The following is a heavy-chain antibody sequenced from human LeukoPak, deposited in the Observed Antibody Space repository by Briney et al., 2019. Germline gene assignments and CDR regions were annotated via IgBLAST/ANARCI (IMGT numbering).Heavy chain of an antibody. Sequence: SETLSLTCTVSGASMSDYYWTWIRQPAGKGLEWIGRIYTFGRVSTGGSTNYNPSLKSRVTISVDTSKNQFSLKLSSVTAADTAVYYCARVFGGPVSRRFDPWGQGTLVTVSS. V-gene: IGHV4-4*07. J-gene: IGHJ5*02. CDR3: ARVFGGPVSRRFDP. D-gene: IGHD4-23*01. CDR1: GASMSDYY. CDR2: IYTFGRVSTGGST.